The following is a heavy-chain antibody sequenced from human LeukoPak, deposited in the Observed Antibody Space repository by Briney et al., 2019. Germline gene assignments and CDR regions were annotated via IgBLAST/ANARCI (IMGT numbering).Heavy chain of an antibody. CDR3: AKVGYDFWSGYYNY. CDR1: GFTFSSYA. Sequence: GGSPRLSCAASGFTFSSYAMGWVRQAPGKGLEWVSAISGSGGSTYYADSVKGRFTISRDNSKNTLYLQMNSLRAEDTAVYYCAKVGYDFWSGYYNYWGQGTLVTVSS. CDR2: ISGSGGST. D-gene: IGHD3-3*01. J-gene: IGHJ4*02. V-gene: IGHV3-23*01.